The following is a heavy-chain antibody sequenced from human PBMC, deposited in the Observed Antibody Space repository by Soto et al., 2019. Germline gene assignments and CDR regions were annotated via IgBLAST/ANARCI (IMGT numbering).Heavy chain of an antibody. D-gene: IGHD2-2*01. V-gene: IGHV1-24*01. CDR3: ATGLPVVPAAMLEYYYYYMDV. J-gene: IGHJ6*03. CDR1: GYTLTELS. CDR2: FDPEDGET. Sequence: GASVKVSCKVSGYTLTELSMHRVRQAPGKGLEWKGGFDPEDGETIYAQKFQGRVTMTEDTSTDTAYMELSSLRSEDTAVYYCATGLPVVPAAMLEYYYYYMDVWGKGTTVTVSS.